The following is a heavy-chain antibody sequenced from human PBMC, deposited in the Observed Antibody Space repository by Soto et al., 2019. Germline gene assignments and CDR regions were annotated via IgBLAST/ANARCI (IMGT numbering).Heavy chain of an antibody. J-gene: IGHJ4*02. V-gene: IGHV3-30*18. Sequence: PGGSLRLSCAASGFTFSSYGMHWVRQAPGKGLEWVAVISYDGSNKYYADSVKGRFTISRDNSKNTLYLQMNSLRAEDTAVYYCAKHTQYYGSGIDYWGQGTLVTVSS. CDR3: AKHTQYYGSGIDY. D-gene: IGHD3-10*01. CDR1: GFTFSSYG. CDR2: ISYDGSNK.